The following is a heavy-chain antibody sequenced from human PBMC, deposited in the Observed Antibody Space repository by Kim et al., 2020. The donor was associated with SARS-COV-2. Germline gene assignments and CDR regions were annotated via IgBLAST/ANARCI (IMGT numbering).Heavy chain of an antibody. CDR1: GFTFSSYS. CDR3: ARVTTVFGPYGMDV. V-gene: IGHV3-21*01. J-gene: IGHJ6*02. Sequence: GGSLRLSCAASGFTFSSYSMNWVRQAPGKGLEWVSSISSSSSYIYYADSVKGRFTISRDNAKNSLYLQMNSLRAEDTAVYYCARVTTVFGPYGMDVWGQGTTVTVSS. CDR2: ISSSSSYI. D-gene: IGHD4-17*01.